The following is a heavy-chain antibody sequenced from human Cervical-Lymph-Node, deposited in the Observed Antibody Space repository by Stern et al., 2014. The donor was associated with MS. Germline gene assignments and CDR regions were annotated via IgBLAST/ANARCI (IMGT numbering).Heavy chain of an antibody. CDR1: GGSISSGGSS. CDR3: ARGGVIYAQDRNGFDV. CDR2: IYHSGST. J-gene: IGHJ3*01. Sequence: QVQLQESGSGQAKPSQTLSLTCAVSGGSISSGGSSWNWIRQPPGKGLEWIGFIYHSGSTYYNPSLKGRVLISVETPQKQFCLNLRSVTAADTALYYCARGGVIYAQDRNGFDVWGQGTMVTVSS. D-gene: IGHD2-21*01. V-gene: IGHV4-30-2*01.